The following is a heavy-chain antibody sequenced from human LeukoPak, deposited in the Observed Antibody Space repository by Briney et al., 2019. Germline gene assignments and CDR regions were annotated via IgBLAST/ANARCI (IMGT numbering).Heavy chain of an antibody. Sequence: ASVKVSCKASGYTFTAYYMHWVRQAPGQGLEWVGRINPNSGGTNYAQKFQDRATMTRDTSISTAYMELSRLRSDDTAVYYCARQLSPFAFDIWGQGTMVIISS. J-gene: IGHJ3*02. CDR2: INPNSGGT. CDR3: ARQLSPFAFDI. CDR1: GYTFTAYY. D-gene: IGHD5-18*01. V-gene: IGHV1-2*06.